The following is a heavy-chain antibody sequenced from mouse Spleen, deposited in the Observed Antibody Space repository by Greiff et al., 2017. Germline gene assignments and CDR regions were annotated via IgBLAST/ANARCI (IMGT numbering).Heavy chain of an antibody. V-gene: IGHV5-6-5*01. J-gene: IGHJ2*01. Sequence: EVNVVESGGGLVKPGGSLKLSCAASGFTFSSYAMSWVRQTPEKRLEWVASISSGGSTYYPDSVKGRFTISRDNARNILYLQMSSLRSEDTAMYYCARIYYSFDYWGQGTTLTVSS. CDR2: ISSGGST. D-gene: IGHD1-1*01. CDR3: ARIYYSFDY. CDR1: GFTFSSYA.